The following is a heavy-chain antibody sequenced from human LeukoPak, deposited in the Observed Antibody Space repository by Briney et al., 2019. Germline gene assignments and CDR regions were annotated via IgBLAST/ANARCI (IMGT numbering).Heavy chain of an antibody. CDR3: ARDFLIDDSSGYSSIFDY. Sequence: PGRSLRLSCAASGFTFSSYAMHWVRQAPGKELEWVAVISYDGSNKYYADSVKGRFTISRDDSKNTLYLQMDGLRAEDTAVYYCARDFLIDDSSGYSSIFDYWGQGTLVTVSS. J-gene: IGHJ4*02. V-gene: IGHV3-30*04. CDR2: ISYDGSNK. D-gene: IGHD3-22*01. CDR1: GFTFSSYA.